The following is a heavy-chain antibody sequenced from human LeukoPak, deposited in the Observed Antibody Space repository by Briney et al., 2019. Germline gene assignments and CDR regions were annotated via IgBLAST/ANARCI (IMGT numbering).Heavy chain of an antibody. V-gene: IGHV3-15*01. D-gene: IGHD2-2*01. J-gene: IGHJ5*02. CDR3: TTDPYCSSTSCHKRWWFDP. CDR2: IKSKTDGGTT. CDR1: GFTFSNAW. Sequence: PGGSLRLSCAASGFTFSNAWMSWVRQAPGKGLEWVGRIKSKTDGGTTDYAAPVRGRFTISRDDSKNTLYMQMNSLKTEDTAVYSCTTDPYCSSTSCHKRWWFDPWGQGTLVTVSS.